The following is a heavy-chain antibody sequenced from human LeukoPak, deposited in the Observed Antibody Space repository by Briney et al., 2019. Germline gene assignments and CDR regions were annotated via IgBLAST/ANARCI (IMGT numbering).Heavy chain of an antibody. CDR3: AKDPNSGGWSFEY. CDR1: GFTFSNYW. D-gene: IGHD6-19*01. Sequence: GGSLRLSCAASGFTFSNYWMSWVRQAPGKGLEWVANIRQDGSEKYYVDSVKGRFTISRDNAKNSLYLQMNSLRGEDAAAYYCAKDPNSGGWSFEYWGQGILVTVSS. CDR2: IRQDGSEK. V-gene: IGHV3-7*01. J-gene: IGHJ4*02.